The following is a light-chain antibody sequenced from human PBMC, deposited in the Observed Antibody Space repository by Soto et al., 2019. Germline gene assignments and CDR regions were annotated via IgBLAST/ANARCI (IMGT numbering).Light chain of an antibody. CDR3: HQPYSVPFT. CDR1: QSMHNY. V-gene: IGKV1-39*01. J-gene: IGKJ3*01. CDR2: AAS. Sequence: DIQMTQSPSSLCEPVGDRLTITCRASQSMHNYLSWIQQKPGKAPKPLIYAASTLRSGVPSRFSGGGSGTDFTLTISTLQPEDFATYYCHQPYSVPFTFGPGTKVDVK.